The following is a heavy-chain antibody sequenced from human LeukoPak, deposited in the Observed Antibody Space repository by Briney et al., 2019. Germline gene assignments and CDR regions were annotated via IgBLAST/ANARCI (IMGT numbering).Heavy chain of an antibody. CDR2: INTDGRTT. J-gene: IGHJ4*02. D-gene: IGHD6-19*01. CDR3: AKDPVAGKFDS. Sequence: GGSLTLSCVASGFTFSSYWMYWVRQAPGQGLVWVSHINTDGRTTDYADSVKGRFTISRDNAKNTLYLQMNSLRAEDTAVYYCAKDPVAGKFDSWGQGTLVTVSS. V-gene: IGHV3-74*01. CDR1: GFTFSSYW.